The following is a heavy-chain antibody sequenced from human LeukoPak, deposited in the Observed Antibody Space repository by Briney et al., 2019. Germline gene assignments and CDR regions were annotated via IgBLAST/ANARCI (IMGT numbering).Heavy chain of an antibody. Sequence: ASVKVSCKASGYTFTSYAMNWVRQAPGQGLEWMGWINTNTGNPTYAQGFTGRFVFSLDTSVNTEYLLISSLKAEDTAVYYCARTESRGGYNKPPWVVWGQGTLVTVSS. J-gene: IGHJ4*02. V-gene: IGHV7-4-1*02. D-gene: IGHD5-24*01. CDR3: ARTESRGGYNKPPWVV. CDR2: INTNTGNP. CDR1: GYTFTSYA.